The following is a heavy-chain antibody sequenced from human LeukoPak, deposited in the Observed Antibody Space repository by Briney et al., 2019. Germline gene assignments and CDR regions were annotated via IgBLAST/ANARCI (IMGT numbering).Heavy chain of an antibody. D-gene: IGHD3-16*02. CDR3: ARAFQSLGGLSLPDY. CDR1: GYSFTNYA. V-gene: IGHV7-4-1*02. Sequence: GASVKVSCKASGYSFTNYAMNWVRQAPGQGLEWMGWIHPSTGNPTYAQGFTGRFVFSLDTSVSTTYLQISSLKAEDTAVYLCARAFQSLGGLSLPDYWGQGTLLTVSS. CDR2: IHPSTGNP. J-gene: IGHJ4*02.